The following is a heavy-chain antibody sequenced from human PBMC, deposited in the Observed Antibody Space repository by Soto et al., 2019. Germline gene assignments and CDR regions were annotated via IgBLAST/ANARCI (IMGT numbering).Heavy chain of an antibody. D-gene: IGHD3-22*01. CDR2: IYYSGST. CDR1: GGSISSGGYY. J-gene: IGHJ4*02. Sequence: SETLSLTCTVSGGSISSGGYYWSWIRQHPGKGLEWIGYIYYSGSTYYNPSLKSRVTISVDTSKNQFSLKLSSVTAADTAVYYCARDNDSSGYYYYWGQGTLVTVSS. CDR3: ARDNDSSGYYYY. V-gene: IGHV4-31*03.